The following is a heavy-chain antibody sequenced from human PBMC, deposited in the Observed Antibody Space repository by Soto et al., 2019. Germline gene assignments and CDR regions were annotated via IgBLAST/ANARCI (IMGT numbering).Heavy chain of an antibody. D-gene: IGHD3-16*01. CDR3: ARDVSISYYDYIWGSHRTGFFDY. V-gene: IGHV3-21*01. J-gene: IGHJ4*02. CDR1: GFIFSRES. CDR2: ISSSSSYI. Sequence: GGALRHSNRGSGFIFSRESINLGRHAPGKGLEWGLSISSSSSYIYYADSVKGRFTISRDNAKNSLYLQMNSLRAEDTAVYYCARDVSISYYDYIWGSHRTGFFDYWGEGTLVTVSS.